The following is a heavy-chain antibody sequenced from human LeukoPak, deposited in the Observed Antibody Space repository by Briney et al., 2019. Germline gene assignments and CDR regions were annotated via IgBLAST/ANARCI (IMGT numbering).Heavy chain of an antibody. Sequence: ASVKVSCKASGYTFTSYGISWVRQAPGQGLEWMGWISAYNGNTNYAQKLQGRVTMTTDTSTSTAYMELSSLRSEDTAVSYCARARVLYDSSGYYPWGQGTLVTVSS. V-gene: IGHV1-18*01. J-gene: IGHJ5*02. D-gene: IGHD3-22*01. CDR2: ISAYNGNT. CDR3: ARARVLYDSSGYYP. CDR1: GYTFTSYG.